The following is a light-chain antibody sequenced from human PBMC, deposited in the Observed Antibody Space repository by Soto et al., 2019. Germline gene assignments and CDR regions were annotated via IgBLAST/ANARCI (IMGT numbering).Light chain of an antibody. J-gene: IGKJ5*01. CDR3: QQRNNWPLT. Sequence: DIVLTQSPATLVLSPGERATLSCGASQSVSSSLAWYQQKPGQAPRLLIYDASHRATGIPARFSGSGSGTDFTLTISSLEPEDFAFYYCQQRNNWPLTFGQGTRLEIK. CDR2: DAS. CDR1: QSVSSS. V-gene: IGKV3-11*01.